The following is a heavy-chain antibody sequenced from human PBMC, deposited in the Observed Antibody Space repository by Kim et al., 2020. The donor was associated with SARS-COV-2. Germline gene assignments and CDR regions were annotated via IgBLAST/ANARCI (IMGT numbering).Heavy chain of an antibody. D-gene: IGHD1-26*01. J-gene: IGHJ6*02. CDR1: GDSISGSSSSGDSY. CDR3: ARDQVGRGGVFGMDV. V-gene: IGHV4-31*03. CDR2: VFYSGAT. Sequence: SETLSLTCNVSGDSISGSSSSGDSYWTWVRQHPGKGLEWIGYVFYSGATYYNPSLKGRVTISVDTSKNQFSLRLNSVTAADTAVYYCARDQVGRGGVFGMDVWGHGTTVTVSS.